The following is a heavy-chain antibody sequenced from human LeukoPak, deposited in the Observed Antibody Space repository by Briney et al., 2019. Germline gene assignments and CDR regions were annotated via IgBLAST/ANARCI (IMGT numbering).Heavy chain of an antibody. D-gene: IGHD5-18*01. CDR2: INHSGST. J-gene: IGHJ6*02. V-gene: IGHV4-34*01. CDR1: GVSFSGYY. CDR3: ARGGDSSGYLNHYYYGMDV. Sequence: PSETLSLTCAVYGVSFSGYYWSWIRQPPGKGLGCIGEINHSGSTNYNPSLKSRVTISVDTSKNQFSLKLSSVTAADPAVYYCARGGDSSGYLNHYYYGMDVWGQGTTVTVSS.